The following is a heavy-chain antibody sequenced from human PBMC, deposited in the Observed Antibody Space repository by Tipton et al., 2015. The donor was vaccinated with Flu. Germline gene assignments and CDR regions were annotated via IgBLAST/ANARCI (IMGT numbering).Heavy chain of an antibody. V-gene: IGHV4-4*07. CDR3: AREEGANSGRSHDY. D-gene: IGHD3-10*01. Sequence: LRLSCTVSGGSISGYYWSWIRQPAGKGLEWIGRVPSSGTTNYNPSLKSRIGMSVVTSKYQISLNVSSVTAADTAVYYCAREEGANSGRSHDYWGQGTLVTVSS. CDR2: VPSSGTT. J-gene: IGHJ4*02. CDR1: GGSISGYY.